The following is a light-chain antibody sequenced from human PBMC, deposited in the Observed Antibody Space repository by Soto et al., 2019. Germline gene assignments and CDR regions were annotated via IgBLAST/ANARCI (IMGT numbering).Light chain of an antibody. Sequence: DIQMTQSPSSLSASVGDSVTITGRASQFISSWLAWYQQRAGKDPKLLIFDASILESGVPSRFRGSGSGTDFTLNLRSLQPDEFATYYCQHYNSYSEAFGKGTKGDIK. CDR3: QHYNSYSEA. V-gene: IGKV1-5*01. CDR1: QFISSW. CDR2: DAS. J-gene: IGKJ1*01.